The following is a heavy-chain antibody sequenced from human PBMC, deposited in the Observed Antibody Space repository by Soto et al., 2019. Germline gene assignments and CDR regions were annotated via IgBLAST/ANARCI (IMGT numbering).Heavy chain of an antibody. CDR2: IYYSGST. D-gene: IGHD3-10*01. CDR3: AREASGLDP. J-gene: IGHJ5*02. Sequence: SETLSLTCTVSGVSISSSSYYWGWIRQPPGKGLEWIGSIYYSGSTYYNPSLKSRVTTSVDTSKNQFSLKLSSVTAADTAVYYCAREASGLDPWGQGTQVTVSS. V-gene: IGHV4-39*02. CDR1: GVSISSSSYY.